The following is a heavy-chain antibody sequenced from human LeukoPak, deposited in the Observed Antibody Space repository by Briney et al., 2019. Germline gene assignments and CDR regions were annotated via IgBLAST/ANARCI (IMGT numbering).Heavy chain of an antibody. CDR1: GVSISSSSNY. CDR3: ARHGSYYYYMDV. CDR2: IYYSGST. D-gene: IGHD3-16*01. V-gene: IGHV4-39*01. J-gene: IGHJ6*03. Sequence: PSETLSLTCTVSGVSISSSSNYWGWLRQPPGKGLEWIGTIYYSGSTYYNPSLKSRVTISVDTSKLQFSLMLTSVTAADTAVYYCARHGSYYYYMDVWGKGTTVTVSS.